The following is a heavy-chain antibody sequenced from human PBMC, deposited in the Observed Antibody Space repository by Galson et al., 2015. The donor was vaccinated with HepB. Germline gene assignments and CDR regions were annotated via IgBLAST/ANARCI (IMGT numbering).Heavy chain of an antibody. CDR2: ISSSSSYI. J-gene: IGHJ5*02. CDR1: GFTFSSYS. D-gene: IGHD6-19*01. CDR3: AKTVRISLAGPDGYWFDP. Sequence: SLRLSCAASGFTFSSYSMNWVRQAPGKGLEWVSSISSSSSYIYYADSVKGRFTISRDNAKNSLYLQMNSLRAEDTAVYYCAKTVRISLAGPDGYWFDPWGQGTLVTVSS. V-gene: IGHV3-21*01.